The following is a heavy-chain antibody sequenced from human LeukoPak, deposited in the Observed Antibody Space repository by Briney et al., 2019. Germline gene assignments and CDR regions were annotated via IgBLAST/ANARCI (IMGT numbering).Heavy chain of an antibody. J-gene: IGHJ4*02. CDR1: GYTFTSYG. D-gene: IGHD6-13*01. CDR3: ASGGSVAAGKVVDLDY. CDR2: ISAYNGNT. V-gene: IGHV1-18*01. Sequence: ASVKVSCKASGYTFTSYGISWVRQAPGQGLEWMGWISAYNGNTNYAQKLQGRVTMTTDTSTSTAYMELRSLRSDVTAVYYCASGGSVAAGKVVDLDYWGQGTLVTVSS.